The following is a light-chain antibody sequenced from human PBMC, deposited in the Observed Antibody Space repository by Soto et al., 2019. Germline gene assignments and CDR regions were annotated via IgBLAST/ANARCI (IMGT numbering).Light chain of an antibody. CDR2: DVS. V-gene: IGLV2-11*01. J-gene: IGLJ1*01. CDR1: SSDVGGYNY. CDR3: CSYAGGFYV. Sequence: QSVLTQPRSVSGSPGQSVTISCTGTSSDVGGYNYVSWYQQHPGKAPKLMIFDVSKRPSGVPDRFSGSKSGSTASLTISGPQADDEADYYCCSYAGGFYVVGTGTKVTVL.